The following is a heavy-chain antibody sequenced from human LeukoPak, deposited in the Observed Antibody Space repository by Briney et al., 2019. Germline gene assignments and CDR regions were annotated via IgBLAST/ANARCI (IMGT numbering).Heavy chain of an antibody. D-gene: IGHD3-3*01. Sequence: SETLSLTCTVSGGSISSYYWSWIRQPPGKGLEWIGHIYYSGSTNYNPSLKSRVTISVDTSKNQFSLKLSSVTAADTAVYYCARERVVFDYWGQGTLVTVSS. V-gene: IGHV4-59*01. CDR2: IYYSGST. CDR1: GGSISSYY. CDR3: ARERVVFDY. J-gene: IGHJ4*02.